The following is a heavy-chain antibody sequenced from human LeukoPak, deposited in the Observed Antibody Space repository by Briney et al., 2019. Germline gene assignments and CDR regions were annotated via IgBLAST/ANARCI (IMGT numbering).Heavy chain of an antibody. CDR3: ARGGGANYNMDV. Sequence: GGSLRLSCAASGFTFSTYWMHWGRQAPGKGLVWVSRIKTDGTITTYADSVKGRFTISSDNAKSTLYLQINRLRVEDTAVYYCARGGGANYNMDVWGKGTTVTVSS. CDR1: GFTFSTYW. CDR2: IKTDGTIT. V-gene: IGHV3-74*01. J-gene: IGHJ6*03. D-gene: IGHD3-16*01.